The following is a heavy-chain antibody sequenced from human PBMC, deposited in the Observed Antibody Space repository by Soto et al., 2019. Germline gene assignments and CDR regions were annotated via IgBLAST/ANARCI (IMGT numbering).Heavy chain of an antibody. Sequence: QVQLQESGPGLVKPSQTLSLTCTVSGDSINNGDCYWSWLRQLPGKGLEWIGYIYYSGTKYYNPSLKSRVSMSVDTSKNQFSLNLTSVTAADTAVYYCASEKEDDSGDYNAFDIWGQGTVVTVSS. V-gene: IGHV4-31*03. J-gene: IGHJ3*02. D-gene: IGHD4-17*01. CDR1: GDSINNGDCY. CDR2: IYYSGTK. CDR3: ASEKEDDSGDYNAFDI.